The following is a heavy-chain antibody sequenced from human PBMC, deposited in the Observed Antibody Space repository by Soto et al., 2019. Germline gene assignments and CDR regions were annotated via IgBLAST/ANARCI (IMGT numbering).Heavy chain of an antibody. V-gene: IGHV3-9*01. CDR3: AKDTTAATTGGYYYIDV. J-gene: IGHJ6*03. CDR2: ISWNSGNI. D-gene: IGHD2-8*02. Sequence: EVQLVESGGGLVQPGRSLRLSCAASGFTFDDYAMHWVRQAPGKGLEWVSAISWNSGNIGYADSVKGRFTISRDNAKNSLYLQMDRLRAEDTALYYCAKDTTAATTGGYYYIDVWGKGTTVTVSS. CDR1: GFTFDDYA.